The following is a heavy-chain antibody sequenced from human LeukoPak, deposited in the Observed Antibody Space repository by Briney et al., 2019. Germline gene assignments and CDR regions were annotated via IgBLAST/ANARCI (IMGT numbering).Heavy chain of an antibody. CDR3: ARDSPEPEYSSSWYDY. Sequence: GGSLRLSCVASGFTFRKYWLHWVRQAPGKGLEWVSRINPDDESTSYADSVRGRFTISRDNAQNTLYLQMISLRAEDTAVYYCARDSPEPEYSSSWYDYWGQGILVTVSS. CDR1: GFTFRKYW. CDR2: INPDDEST. D-gene: IGHD6-13*01. V-gene: IGHV3-74*01. J-gene: IGHJ4*02.